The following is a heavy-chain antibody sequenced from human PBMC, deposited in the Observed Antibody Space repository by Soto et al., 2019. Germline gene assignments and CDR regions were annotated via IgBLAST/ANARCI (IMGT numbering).Heavy chain of an antibody. CDR2: IWYDGSNT. CDR3: VTDLLGSGGHFDY. CDR1: GFIFSSFG. Sequence: GGSLRLSCAACGFIFSSFGMHWVRKAPGKGLEWVAHIWYDGSNTYYADSVKGRFSISRDNSRNTVYMQMNSLRAEDAAVYHYVTDLLGSGGHFDYWGQGTLVTVSS. V-gene: IGHV3-30*02. J-gene: IGHJ4*02. D-gene: IGHD2-15*01.